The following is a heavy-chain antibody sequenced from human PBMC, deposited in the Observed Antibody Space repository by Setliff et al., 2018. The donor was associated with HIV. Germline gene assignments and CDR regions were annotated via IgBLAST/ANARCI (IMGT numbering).Heavy chain of an antibody. D-gene: IGHD1-20*01. Sequence: GGSLRLSCAVSGFTFGDRAMHWVRQPPGKGLEWVAGISWSSEHTAYAGSVQGRFTISRDNARNSLYLQINSLRGDDTALYYCARDIRRGPSFGIGEAFDNWGRGTTVTVSS. CDR2: ISWSSEHT. CDR1: GFTFGDRA. V-gene: IGHV3-9*01. J-gene: IGHJ3*02. CDR3: ARDIRRGPSFGIGEAFDN.